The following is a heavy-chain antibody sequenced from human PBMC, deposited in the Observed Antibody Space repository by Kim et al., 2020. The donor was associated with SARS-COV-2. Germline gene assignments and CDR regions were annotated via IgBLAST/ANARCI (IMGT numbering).Heavy chain of an antibody. Sequence: SETLSLTCAVSGGSISSSNWWSWVRQPPGKGLEWIGEIYHSGSTNYNPSLKSRVTISVDKSKNQFSLKLSSVTAADTAVYYCARSRRVMTLQVDYYYYMDVWGKGTTVTVSS. J-gene: IGHJ6*03. CDR3: ARSRRVMTLQVDYYYYMDV. CDR1: GGSISSSNW. D-gene: IGHD2-15*01. V-gene: IGHV4-4*02. CDR2: IYHSGST.